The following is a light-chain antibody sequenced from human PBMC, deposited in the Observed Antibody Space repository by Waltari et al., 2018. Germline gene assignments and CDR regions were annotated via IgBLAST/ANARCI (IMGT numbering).Light chain of an antibody. V-gene: IGLV2-14*01. CDR3: SSYSNTSTLVV. Sequence: QSALTQPASVSGSPGQSITITCTGTSAEIGGFDYVPWYQQRPGNAPKLIIFEVSNRASGISNRFSGSKSGSTASLTISGLQTEDDSDYYCSSYSNTSTLVVFGGGTKVTVL. J-gene: IGLJ2*01. CDR1: SAEIGGFDY. CDR2: EVS.